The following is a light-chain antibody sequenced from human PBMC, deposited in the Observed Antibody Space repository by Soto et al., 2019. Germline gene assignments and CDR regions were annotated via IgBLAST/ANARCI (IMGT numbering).Light chain of an antibody. CDR3: QHYGSSPRT. V-gene: IGKV3-20*01. Sequence: PGERATLSCRASQSISSTYLAWYQQKPGQAPRLLIYGASSRATGIPDRFSGSGSGTDFTLTISRLGPEDFAVYYCQHYGSSPRTFGGGTKVEIK. CDR1: QSISSTY. J-gene: IGKJ4*01. CDR2: GAS.